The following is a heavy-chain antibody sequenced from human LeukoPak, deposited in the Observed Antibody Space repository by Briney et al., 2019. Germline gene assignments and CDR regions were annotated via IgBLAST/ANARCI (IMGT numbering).Heavy chain of an antibody. Sequence: GGSLRLSCAASGFTFGSYWMPWVRQAPGKGLVWVSHINTDGSSPTYGDSAKGRFTVSRDNAKNTLFLQMNSLRVEDTAVYYCARGTAATAGIDYWGQGTLVTVSS. J-gene: IGHJ4*02. D-gene: IGHD6-13*01. CDR3: ARGTAATAGIDY. CDR1: GFTFGSYW. CDR2: INTDGSSP. V-gene: IGHV3-74*01.